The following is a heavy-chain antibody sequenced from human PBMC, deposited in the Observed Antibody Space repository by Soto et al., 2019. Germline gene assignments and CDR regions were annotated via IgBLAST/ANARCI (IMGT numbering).Heavy chain of an antibody. J-gene: IGHJ5*02. CDR2: IIPILGIA. CDR3: ARDPPVVVLPAALGDIGVNCFDP. D-gene: IGHD2-2*01. V-gene: IGHV1-69*04. CDR1: GGTFSSYT. Sequence: GASVTVSCKASGGTFSSYTISWVRQAPGQGLEWMGRIIPILGIANYAQKFQGRVTITADKSTSTAYMELSSLRSEDTAVYYCARDPPVVVLPAALGDIGVNCFDPWGQGTLVTVSS.